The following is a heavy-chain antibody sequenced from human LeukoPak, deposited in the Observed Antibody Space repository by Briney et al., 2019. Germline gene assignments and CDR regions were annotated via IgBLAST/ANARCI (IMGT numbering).Heavy chain of an antibody. CDR1: GFTFSSYS. CDR3: ARDPEYYYDSSGYSSY. CDR2: ISSSSSYI. Sequence: GGSLRLSCAASGFTFSSYSMNWVRQAPGKGLEWVSSISSSSSYIYYADSVKGRFTISRDNAKNSLYLQMNSLRAEDTVVYYCARDPEYYYDSSGYSSYWGQGTLVTVSS. V-gene: IGHV3-21*01. D-gene: IGHD3-22*01. J-gene: IGHJ4*02.